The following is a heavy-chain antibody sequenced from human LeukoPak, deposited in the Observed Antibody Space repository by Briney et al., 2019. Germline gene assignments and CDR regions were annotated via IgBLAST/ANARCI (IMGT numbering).Heavy chain of an antibody. J-gene: IGHJ6*03. CDR1: GFTFGDYG. D-gene: IGHD4-17*01. CDR2: INWSGTTS. CDR3: PRGAVTYYYHYMDV. Sequence: PGGTLRLSCVASGFTFGDYGMNWVRQAPGEGLEWVSGINWSGTTSASADSVRGRFTISRDNARNSLYLQMNNVRAEDTALYCCPRGAVTYYYHYMDVWGKGAAVIVSS. V-gene: IGHV3-20*04.